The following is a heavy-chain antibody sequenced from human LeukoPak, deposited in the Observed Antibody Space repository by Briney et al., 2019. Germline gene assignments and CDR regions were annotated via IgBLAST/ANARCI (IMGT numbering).Heavy chain of an antibody. Sequence: ASVKVSCKASGYTFTSYAMNWVRQAPGQGLEWMGWINTNTGNPTYAQGFTGRFVFSLDTSVSTAYLQISSLKAEDTAVYYCARERYCSGGSCYGLQYYFDYWGQGTLVTVSS. V-gene: IGHV7-4-1*02. CDR2: INTNTGNP. CDR3: ARERYCSGGSCYGLQYYFDY. J-gene: IGHJ4*02. D-gene: IGHD2-15*01. CDR1: GYTFTSYA.